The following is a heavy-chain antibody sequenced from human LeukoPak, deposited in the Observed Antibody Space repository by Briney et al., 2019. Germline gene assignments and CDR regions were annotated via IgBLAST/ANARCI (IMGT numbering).Heavy chain of an antibody. D-gene: IGHD6-6*01. Sequence: SETLSLTCTVSGYSISSGYYWGWIRQPPGKGLEWIGSIYHSGSTYYNPSLKSRVTISVDTSKNQFSLKLSSVTAADTAVYYCARDARAARPIFDYWGQGTLVTVSS. CDR3: ARDARAARPIFDY. CDR1: GYSISSGYY. CDR2: IYHSGST. J-gene: IGHJ4*02. V-gene: IGHV4-38-2*02.